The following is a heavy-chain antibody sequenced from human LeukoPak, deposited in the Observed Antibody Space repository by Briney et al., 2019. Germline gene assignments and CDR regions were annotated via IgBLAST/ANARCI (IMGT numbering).Heavy chain of an antibody. CDR2: IKQDGSER. CDR1: GFTFSSYW. V-gene: IGHV3-7*01. D-gene: IGHD6-13*01. Sequence: PGGSLRLSCAASGFTFSSYWMSWVHQAPGKGLEWVANIKQDGSERYYVDFVKGRFTISRDNAKNSLYLQMNSLRAEDTAVYYCARDNAAAAINNWFDPWGQGTLVTVSS. CDR3: ARDNAAAAINNWFDP. J-gene: IGHJ5*02.